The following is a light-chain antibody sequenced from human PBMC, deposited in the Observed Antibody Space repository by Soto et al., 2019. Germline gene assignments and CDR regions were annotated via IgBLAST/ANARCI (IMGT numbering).Light chain of an antibody. CDR2: KAS. V-gene: IGKV1-5*03. Sequence: DIQMSQSPSTLSASVGDRVTIACRASQSIDTWLAWYQQKPGKAPKLLIYKASILQSGVPSRFSGSGSGTQFTLTISSLQPDHFANYYCQEYETFSPWTFGQGTKVDIX. CDR1: QSIDTW. J-gene: IGKJ1*01. CDR3: QEYETFSPWT.